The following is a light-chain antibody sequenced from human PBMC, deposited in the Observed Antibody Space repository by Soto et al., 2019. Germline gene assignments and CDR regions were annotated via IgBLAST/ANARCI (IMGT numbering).Light chain of an antibody. V-gene: IGKV3-11*01. CDR1: QSVSSY. Sequence: IVLAQTPATLSLPPGERATLSCRSSQSVSSYLAWYQQKPGQAPRPLIYDASNRATGIPARFSGSGSGTDFTLTISSRVPEDLAVYYCQQRSNWLTFGGGTKVDIK. CDR3: QQRSNWLT. CDR2: DAS. J-gene: IGKJ4*01.